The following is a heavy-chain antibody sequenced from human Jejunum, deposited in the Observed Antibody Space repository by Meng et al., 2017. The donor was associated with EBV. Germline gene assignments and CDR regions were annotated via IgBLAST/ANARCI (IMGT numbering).Heavy chain of an antibody. D-gene: IGHD4-17*01. Sequence: GQSGAEVKESGSSVTASRQASGDRFGTYSVSWVRQAPGQGLEWMGNTVPIFGTTSYAQKFQGRVTITADESTRTAFMELRNLRSEDSAMYYCARAGGDYEDYWGQGTLVTVSS. CDR2: TVPIFGTT. J-gene: IGHJ4*02. CDR1: GDRFGTYS. V-gene: IGHV1-69*15. CDR3: ARAGGDYEDY.